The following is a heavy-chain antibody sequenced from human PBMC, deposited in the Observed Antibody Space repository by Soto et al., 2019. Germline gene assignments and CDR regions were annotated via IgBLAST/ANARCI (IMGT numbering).Heavy chain of an antibody. D-gene: IGHD3-16*01. V-gene: IGHV4-61*01. Sequence: QVQLQESGPGLVKPSETLSLTCSVSGGSVSSGSFYWGWVRQPPGKGLEWVGYIYYIGRTNHNPSLATRVTISLDTSKNQFSLRLSSMSAADTDVYYCANLMGAGEWFDPWGQGTLVIVSS. CDR3: ANLMGAGEWFDP. J-gene: IGHJ5*02. CDR2: IYYIGRT. CDR1: GGSVSSGSFY.